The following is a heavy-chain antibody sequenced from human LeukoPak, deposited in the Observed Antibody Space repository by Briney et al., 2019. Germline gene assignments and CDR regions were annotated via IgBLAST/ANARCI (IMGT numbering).Heavy chain of an antibody. J-gene: IGHJ5*02. V-gene: IGHV4-39*07. CDR3: ARVSVVTLGFDP. Sequence: SETLSLTCTVSGGSISSSSYYWGWIRQPPGKGLEWIGSIYYSGSTYYNPSPKSRVTISVDTSKNQFSLKLSSVTAADTAVYYCARVSVVTLGFDPWGQGTLVTVSS. CDR1: GGSISSSSYY. D-gene: IGHD4-23*01. CDR2: IYYSGST.